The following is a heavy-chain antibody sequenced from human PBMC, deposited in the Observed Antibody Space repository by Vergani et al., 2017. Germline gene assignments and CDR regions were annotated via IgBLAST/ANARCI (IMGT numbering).Heavy chain of an antibody. V-gene: IGHV3-23*01. J-gene: IGHJ5*02. CDR3: ARDLSHYYGSGSYDWFDP. CDR2: ISGSGGST. Sequence: EVHLLESGGGLVQSGGSLRLSCAASGFTFSSYAMSWVRQAPGKGLEWVSAISGSGGSTYYADSVKGRFTISRDNAKNSLYLQMNSLRAEDTAVYYCARDLSHYYGSGSYDWFDPWGQGTLVTVSS. D-gene: IGHD3-10*01. CDR1: GFTFSSYA.